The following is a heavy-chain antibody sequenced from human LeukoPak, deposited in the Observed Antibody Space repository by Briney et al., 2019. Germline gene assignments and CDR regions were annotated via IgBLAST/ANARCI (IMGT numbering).Heavy chain of an antibody. D-gene: IGHD3-22*01. Sequence: SETLSLTCTVSGGSISSYYWSWLRQPPVKGLEWIGYIYYSGSTNYNPSLKSRVTISVDTSKNQFSLTLSSVTAADTAVYYCAGASYDSSAVHWGQGTLVTVSS. CDR2: IYYSGST. CDR1: GGSISSYY. J-gene: IGHJ4*02. CDR3: AGASYDSSAVH. V-gene: IGHV4-59*01.